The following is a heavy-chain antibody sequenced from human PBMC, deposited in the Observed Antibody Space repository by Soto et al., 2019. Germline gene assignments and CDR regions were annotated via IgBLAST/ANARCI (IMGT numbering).Heavy chain of an antibody. CDR1: GFTFSSYA. CDR3: AKCGGFGEFSQFCF. V-gene: IGHV3-23*01. Sequence: EVQLLESGGGLVQPGGSLRLSCAASGFTFSSYAMSWVRQAPGKGLEWVSAISGSGGSTYYADSVKGRFTISRDNSKNTLYLQINSTSAEDTAVYYCAKCGGFGEFSQFCFWGQGTLVTFAS. CDR2: ISGSGGST. J-gene: IGHJ4*02. D-gene: IGHD3-10*01.